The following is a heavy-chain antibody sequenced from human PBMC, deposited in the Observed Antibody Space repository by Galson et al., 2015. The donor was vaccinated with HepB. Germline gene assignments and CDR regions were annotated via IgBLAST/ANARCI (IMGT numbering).Heavy chain of an antibody. J-gene: IGHJ6*03. CDR2: ISGSGGST. D-gene: IGHD3-3*01. CDR1: GFTFSSYA. Sequence: SLRLSCAASGFTFSSYAMSWVRQAPGKGLEWVSAISGSGGSTYYADSVKGRFTISRDNSKNTLYLQMNSLRAEDTAVYYCAKVPYYDFWSGYYTTGGEPLRDNYYYYYMDVWGKGTTVTVSS. CDR3: AKVPYYDFWSGYYTTGGEPLRDNYYYYYMDV. V-gene: IGHV3-23*01.